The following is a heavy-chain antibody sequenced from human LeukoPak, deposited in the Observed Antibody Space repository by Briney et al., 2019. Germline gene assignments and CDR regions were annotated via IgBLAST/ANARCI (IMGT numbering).Heavy chain of an antibody. CDR2: ISSTSSYT. V-gene: IGHV3-21*05. CDR1: GFTFSSYV. J-gene: IGHJ4*02. CDR3: AKATNTATGTPTLAIDY. Sequence: PGGSLRLSCAASGFTFSSYVMNWVRQAPGKGLEWVSYISSTSSYTAYADSVKGRFTISRDNAKNSLYLQMNSLRAEDTAEYFCAKATNTATGTPTLAIDYWGQGTLVTVSS. D-gene: IGHD6-13*01.